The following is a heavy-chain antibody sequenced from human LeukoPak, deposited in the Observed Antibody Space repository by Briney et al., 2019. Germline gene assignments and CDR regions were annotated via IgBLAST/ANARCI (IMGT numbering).Heavy chain of an antibody. J-gene: IGHJ4*02. Sequence: GGSLRLSCAASGFTVSSNYMSWVRQAPGKGLEWVSVIYNGGSTYYAYSVKGRFTISIDNSKNTLYLQMNSLRAEDTAVYYCARDQWSFSYFDYWGQGTLVTVSS. CDR2: IYNGGST. V-gene: IGHV3-66*01. CDR3: ARDQWSFSYFDY. D-gene: IGHD1-26*01. CDR1: GFTVSSNY.